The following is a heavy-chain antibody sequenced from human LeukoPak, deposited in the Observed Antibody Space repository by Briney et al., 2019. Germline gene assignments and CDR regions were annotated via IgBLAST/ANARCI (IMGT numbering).Heavy chain of an antibody. D-gene: IGHD3-3*01. Sequence: PGRSLRLSCAASGFTFSSYGMHWVRQAPGKGLEWVAVISYDGSNKYYADSVKGRFTIPRDNSKNTLYLQMNSLRAEDTAVYYCAKLPLGVVIIGMRNYYYYGMDVWGQGTTVTVSS. V-gene: IGHV3-30*18. J-gene: IGHJ6*02. CDR2: ISYDGSNK. CDR1: GFTFSSYG. CDR3: AKLPLGVVIIGMRNYYYYGMDV.